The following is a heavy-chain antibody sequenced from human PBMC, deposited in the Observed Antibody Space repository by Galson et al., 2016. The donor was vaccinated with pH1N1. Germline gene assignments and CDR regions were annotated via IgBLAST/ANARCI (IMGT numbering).Heavy chain of an antibody. V-gene: IGHV1-18*01. D-gene: IGHD3-10*01. CDR1: GYTFINYG. CDR2: ISPYHGHT. Sequence: SVKVSCKASGYTFINYGIVWVRQAPGQGPEWMGWISPYHGHTNYAQNFQGRVAMTIDTSTSTANMDLRSLRSDDTAVYYCARDRGVFDIWGQGTRVTVSS. J-gene: IGHJ3*02. CDR3: ARDRGVFDI.